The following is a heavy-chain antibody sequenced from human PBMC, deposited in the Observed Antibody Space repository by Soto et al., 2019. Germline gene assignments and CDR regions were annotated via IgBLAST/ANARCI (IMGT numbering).Heavy chain of an antibody. Sequence: QVQLQESGPGLVKPSETLSLTCTVSGGSVSSGSYYWSWIRQPPGKGLEWIGYTYYSGSTNYNPSLTSRVTIPVDTSKNQFSLKLSSVTAADTAVYYCAGEGDYSALDVWGQGTTVTVSS. CDR1: GGSVSSGSYY. D-gene: IGHD2-15*01. CDR2: TYYSGST. CDR3: AGEGDYSALDV. J-gene: IGHJ6*02. V-gene: IGHV4-61*01.